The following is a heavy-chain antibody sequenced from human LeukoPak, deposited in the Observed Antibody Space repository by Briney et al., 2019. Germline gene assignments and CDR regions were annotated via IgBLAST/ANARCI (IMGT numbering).Heavy chain of an antibody. CDR2: VSDSGGST. D-gene: IGHD5-24*01. J-gene: IGHJ5*02. CDR1: GFTFSSYA. V-gene: IGHV3-23*01. Sequence: GGSLRLSCAASGFTFSSYAVSCVRQAPGKGLGWVSSVSDSGGSTYYAYSVKDRFTISRDNSKNPRCRQMNSLRSQRTALCYCAKGDGYNYDHWFDPWGQGTLVTVSS. CDR3: AKGDGYNYDHWFDP.